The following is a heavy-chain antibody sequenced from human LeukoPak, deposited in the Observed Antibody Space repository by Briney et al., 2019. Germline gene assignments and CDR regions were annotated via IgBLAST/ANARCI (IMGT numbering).Heavy chain of an antibody. Sequence: GGSLRLSCAASGFTFSSYTMNWVRQAPGKGLEWVSYISSSSSTIYYADSVKGRFTISRDNAKNSLYLQTNSLRAEDTAVYYCARNVVDTAMLTALPDAFDIWGQGTMVTVSS. D-gene: IGHD5-18*01. CDR3: ARNVVDTAMLTALPDAFDI. CDR1: GFTFSSYT. CDR2: ISSSSSTI. V-gene: IGHV3-48*04. J-gene: IGHJ3*02.